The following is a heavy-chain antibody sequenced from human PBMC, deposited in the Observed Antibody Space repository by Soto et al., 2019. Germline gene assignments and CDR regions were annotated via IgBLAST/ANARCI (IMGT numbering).Heavy chain of an antibody. Sequence: PSETLSLTCTVSGGSISSYHWSWMRQPAGKGLEWIGHIYTSGSTNYNASLKSRVTMSVDSSKNQFSLRLSSVTAADTAVYYCARNRGYYDSSAYYHWFDPWGQGTPVTVSS. CDR3: ARNRGYYDSSAYYHWFDP. J-gene: IGHJ5*02. CDR2: IYTSGST. V-gene: IGHV4-4*07. CDR1: GGSISSYH. D-gene: IGHD3-22*01.